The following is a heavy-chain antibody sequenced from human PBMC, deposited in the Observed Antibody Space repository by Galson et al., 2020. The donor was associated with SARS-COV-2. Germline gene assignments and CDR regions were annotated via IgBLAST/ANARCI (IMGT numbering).Heavy chain of an antibody. CDR1: GFPLSDYW. V-gene: IGHV3-74*01. CDR3: GRHSSGDY. CDR2: INTYGNST. J-gene: IGHJ4*02. Sequence: GGSLRLPCAASGFPLSDYWMHWVRQAPGKGLVWVSRINTYGNSTNYADSGRGRFTVSRDNAKNMLYLQMNSLRAEDTAVYYCGRHSSGDYWGQGTLVTVSS. D-gene: IGHD3-22*01.